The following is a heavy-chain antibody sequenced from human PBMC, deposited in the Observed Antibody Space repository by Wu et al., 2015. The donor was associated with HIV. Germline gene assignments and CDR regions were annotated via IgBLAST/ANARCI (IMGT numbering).Heavy chain of an antibody. V-gene: IGHV1-69*13. Sequence: QVQLVQSGAEVKKPGSSVKVSCKASGGTFSSYAISWVRQAPGQGLEWMGRIIPMFGTTNYAQKFQGRVTITADESTSTAYMELSSLRSEDTAVYYCARNEYYYGSGSPMGYYYYGMDVWAKGPRSPS. J-gene: IGHJ6*02. CDR1: GGTFSSYA. D-gene: IGHD3-10*01. CDR2: IIPMFGTT. CDR3: ARNEYYYGSGSPMGYYYYGMDV.